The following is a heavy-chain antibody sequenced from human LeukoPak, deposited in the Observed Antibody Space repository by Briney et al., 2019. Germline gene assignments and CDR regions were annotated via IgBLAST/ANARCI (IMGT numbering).Heavy chain of an antibody. Sequence: GGSLRLSCVASGFTLGTFWMTWVRQAPGKGLEWVANIKQDESEKYYVDSVKGRFTISRDNSKNTLYLQMNSLRAEDTAVYYCAKDATRMVGWFQEMGGDYWGQGTLVTVSS. CDR2: IKQDESEK. V-gene: IGHV3-7*01. CDR3: AKDATRMVGWFQEMGGDY. D-gene: IGHD5-24*01. J-gene: IGHJ4*02. CDR1: GFTLGTFW.